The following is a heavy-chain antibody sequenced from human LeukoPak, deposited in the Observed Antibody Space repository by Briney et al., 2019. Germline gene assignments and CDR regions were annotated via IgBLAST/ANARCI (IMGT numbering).Heavy chain of an antibody. CDR1: GGSVSSYY. J-gene: IGHJ2*01. V-gene: IGHV4-4*09. CDR3: ARFHSGPSGWYVLWYFDL. D-gene: IGHD6-19*01. Sequence: SETLSLTCTVSGGSVSSYYWSWIRQPPGKELEWIGYIYSSENTKYNSSLESRVTMSEDTSKNQVFLKLSSVTAADTAVYYCARFHSGPSGWYVLWYFDLWGRGTLVTVSS. CDR2: IYSSENT.